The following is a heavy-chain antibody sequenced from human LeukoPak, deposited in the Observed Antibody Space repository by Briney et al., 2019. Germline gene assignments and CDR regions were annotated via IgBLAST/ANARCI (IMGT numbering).Heavy chain of an antibody. CDR2: INPNSGGT. D-gene: IGHD6-6*01. Sequence: ASVKVSCKASGYTFTGYYMHWVRQAPGQGLEWMGWINPNSGGTNYAQKFQGRVTITADKSTSTAYMELSSLRSEDTAVYYCAREDEYSSSSVYGYWGQGTLVTVSS. CDR3: AREDEYSSSSVYGY. J-gene: IGHJ4*02. V-gene: IGHV1-2*02. CDR1: GYTFTGYY.